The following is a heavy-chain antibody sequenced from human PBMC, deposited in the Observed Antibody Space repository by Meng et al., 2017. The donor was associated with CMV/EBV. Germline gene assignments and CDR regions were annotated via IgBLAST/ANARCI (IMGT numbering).Heavy chain of an antibody. CDR3: ARDDGSLDY. D-gene: IGHD2-15*01. J-gene: IGHJ4*02. CDR2: INPNSGGT. CDR1: GLTFTGYY. V-gene: IGHV1-2*01. Sequence: QEQVVQFGVDVQKPGASVMVSCTASGLTFTGYYMHWVRQAPGQGLEWMGRINPNSGGTNYAQKFQGRVTITRDTSISTAYMELSRLRSDDTDVYYCARDDGSLDYWGQGTLVTVSS.